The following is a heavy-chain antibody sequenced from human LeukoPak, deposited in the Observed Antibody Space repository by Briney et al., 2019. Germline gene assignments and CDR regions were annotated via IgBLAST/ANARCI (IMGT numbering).Heavy chain of an antibody. J-gene: IGHJ5*02. CDR1: GGSISSYY. CDR2: IYYSGST. V-gene: IGHV4-59*01. Sequence: SETLSLTCTVSGGSISSYYWNWIRQPPGKGLEWIGYIYYSGSTNYNPSLKSRVTISVDTSKNQFSLNLTSVTAADTAVYFCARGLAAAYDYNWLDPWGQGILVTVSS. CDR3: ARGLAAAYDYNWLDP. D-gene: IGHD5-12*01.